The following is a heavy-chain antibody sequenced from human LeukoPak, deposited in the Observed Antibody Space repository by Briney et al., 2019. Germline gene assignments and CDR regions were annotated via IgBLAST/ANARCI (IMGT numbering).Heavy chain of an antibody. Sequence: PSETLSLTCTVSGGSINSLSYCWVWLPQTTGKDLEGIVNINYSGNSYSYPSLKIRITISIDTSNNHFFLKMISVTDTDTSVYYCARYLSAIPQHWYFELWGRGTLVTVSS. CDR3: ARYLSAIPQHWYFEL. CDR2: INYSGNS. D-gene: IGHD2-2*01. J-gene: IGHJ2*01. CDR1: GGSINSLSYC. V-gene: IGHV4-39*02.